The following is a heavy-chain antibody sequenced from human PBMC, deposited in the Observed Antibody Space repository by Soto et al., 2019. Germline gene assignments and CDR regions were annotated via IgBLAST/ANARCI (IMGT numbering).Heavy chain of an antibody. CDR1: GFTFSSYV. Sequence: GGSLRLSCAASGFTFSSYVMSWVRQAPGKGLEWVSAISGSGGSTYYADSVKGRFTISRDNSKNTLYLQMNSLRAEDTAVYYCAKDWGELLFSYAFDIWGQGTMVTVSS. J-gene: IGHJ3*02. V-gene: IGHV3-23*01. CDR2: ISGSGGST. CDR3: AKDWGELLFSYAFDI. D-gene: IGHD1-26*01.